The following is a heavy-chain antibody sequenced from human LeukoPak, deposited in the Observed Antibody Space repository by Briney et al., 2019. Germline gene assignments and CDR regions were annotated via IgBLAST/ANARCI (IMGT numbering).Heavy chain of an antibody. CDR3: ARAPYGSGSSFDY. V-gene: IGHV1-2*02. D-gene: IGHD3-10*01. J-gene: IGHJ4*02. CDR1: GYTFTGYY. Sequence: ASVKVSCKGSGYTFTGYYMHWVRQAPGQGLEWMGWINPNSGGTNYAQKFQGRVTMTRDTSISTAYMELSRLRSDDTAVYYCARAPYGSGSSFDYWGQGTLVTVSS. CDR2: INPNSGGT.